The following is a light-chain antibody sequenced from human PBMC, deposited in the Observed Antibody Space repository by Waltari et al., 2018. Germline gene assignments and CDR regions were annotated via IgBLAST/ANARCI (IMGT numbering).Light chain of an antibody. Sequence: SYVLTQPPSVSVAPGQTATITGGGNHIGSKSVHWYQQKSGQAPVVAVYDDTDRPPGIPERFSGSNSRDTATLTISRVEAGDEADYSCQVWDRSSDHWLFGGGTKLTVL. CDR1: HIGSKS. CDR3: QVWDRSSDHWL. J-gene: IGLJ3*02. CDR2: DDT. V-gene: IGLV3-21*02.